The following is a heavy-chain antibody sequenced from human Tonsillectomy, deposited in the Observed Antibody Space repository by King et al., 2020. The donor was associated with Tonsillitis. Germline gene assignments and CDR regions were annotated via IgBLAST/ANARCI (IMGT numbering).Heavy chain of an antibody. CDR2: FDPEDGET. J-gene: IGHJ5*02. Sequence: VQLVESGAEVKKPGASVKVSCKVSGYTLTELSMHWVRQAPGKGLEWMGGFDPEDGETIYALKFQGRVTMTEDTSTDTAYMELSSLRSEDTAVYYCATVRSVYYDSSGYYSNWFDPWGQGTLVTVSS. CDR3: ATVRSVYYDSSGYYSNWFDP. V-gene: IGHV1-24*01. CDR1: GYTLTELS. D-gene: IGHD3-22*01.